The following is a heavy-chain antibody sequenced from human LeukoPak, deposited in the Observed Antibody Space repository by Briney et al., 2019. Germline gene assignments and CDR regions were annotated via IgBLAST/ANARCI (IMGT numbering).Heavy chain of an antibody. Sequence: GGSLRLSCAASGFTFSDHFMDWVRQSPGKGLEWVGRIRNKANIYTTEYAASVKGRFTISRDDSRNSLYMQMNSLKTEDTAVYYCAREEKSGSYFLGPFDYRGRGILVTVSS. D-gene: IGHD1-26*01. CDR1: GFTFSDHF. CDR3: AREEKSGSYFLGPFDY. V-gene: IGHV3-72*01. J-gene: IGHJ4*02. CDR2: IRNKANIYTT.